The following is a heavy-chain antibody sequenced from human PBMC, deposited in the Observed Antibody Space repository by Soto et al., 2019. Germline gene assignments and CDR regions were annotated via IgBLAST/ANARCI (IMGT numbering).Heavy chain of an antibody. Sequence: EVQLVESGGGWVQPGGSLRLSCAASGFTFSSYSMHWVRQAPGKGLEWVSCINSGSSSIYYADSVKGRFTIARDNAKNTLYLQMNSLRDEDTAVYYCARDASRWSGGSCFDFWGQGTRVTVSS. CDR3: ARDASRWSGGSCFDF. D-gene: IGHD2-15*01. V-gene: IGHV3-48*02. CDR1: GFTFSSYS. CDR2: INSGSSSI. J-gene: IGHJ4*02.